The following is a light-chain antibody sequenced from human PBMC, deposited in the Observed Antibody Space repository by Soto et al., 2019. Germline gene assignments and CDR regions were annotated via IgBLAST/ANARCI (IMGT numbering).Light chain of an antibody. J-gene: IGKJ1*01. CDR2: GAS. Sequence: EIVLTQSPGTLSLSPGERATLSCRASQSVSSTSLAWYQQKPGQPPRLLIYGASTRATGIPDRFSGSGSGTDFTLTISRLEPEDFAVYYCQQYGGSPTTFGQGTKVEIK. V-gene: IGKV3-20*01. CDR3: QQYGGSPTT. CDR1: QSVSSTS.